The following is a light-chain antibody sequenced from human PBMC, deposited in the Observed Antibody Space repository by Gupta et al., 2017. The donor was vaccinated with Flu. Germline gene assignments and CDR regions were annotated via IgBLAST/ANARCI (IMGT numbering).Light chain of an antibody. Sequence: SYVLTPPPPVSVAPGQTASITCGGNNIGSKSVHWYQQKPGQAPVLVVYDDSDRPSGIPERFSGSNSGNTATLTISRVEAGDEADYYCQVWDSSSDPQLVFGGGTKLTVL. CDR3: QVWDSSSDPQLV. CDR2: DDS. CDR1: NIGSKS. V-gene: IGLV3-21*02. J-gene: IGLJ3*02.